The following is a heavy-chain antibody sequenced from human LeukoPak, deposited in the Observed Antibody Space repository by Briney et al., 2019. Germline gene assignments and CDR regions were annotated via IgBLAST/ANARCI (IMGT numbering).Heavy chain of an antibody. CDR1: GGSISGFY. D-gene: IGHD5-12*01. CDR2: IYYSGST. J-gene: IGHJ5*02. Sequence: SETLSLTCTVSGGSISGFYWSWIRQPPGKGLEWIANIYYSGSTNYNPSLKSRLTISVDTSKNHFSLKLSSVTAADTAVYYCARMGTVGGYDLVWFDPWGQGTLVTVSS. CDR3: ARMGTVGGYDLVWFDP. V-gene: IGHV4-59*01.